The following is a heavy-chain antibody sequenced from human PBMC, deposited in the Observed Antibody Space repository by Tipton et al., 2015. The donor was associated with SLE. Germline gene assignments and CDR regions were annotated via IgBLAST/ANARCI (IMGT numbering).Heavy chain of an antibody. D-gene: IGHD3-16*02. CDR3: ARTQYTFGGVIAPFDY. Sequence: TLSLTCAVSGASISSGLYSWTWIRQHPGKGLEWLGYIYYSGSTNYNPSLKSRVTISVDTSKNQFSLKLSSVTAADTAVYYCARTQYTFGGVIAPFDYWGQGTLVTVSS. CDR1: GASISSGLYS. CDR2: IYYSGST. J-gene: IGHJ4*02. V-gene: IGHV4-31*11.